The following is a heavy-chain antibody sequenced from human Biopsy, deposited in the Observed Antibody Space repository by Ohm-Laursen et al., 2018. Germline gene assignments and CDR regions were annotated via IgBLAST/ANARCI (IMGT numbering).Heavy chain of an antibody. V-gene: IGHV4-61*01. J-gene: IGHJ4*02. Sequence: SETLSLTCTVSGGSVSSGSFYWTWIRQPPGQGLEYIGYIYDRGSTANYNPSLESRVTMSVDMPKNQFSLKLSSVTAADTAIYYCARGMRSSGWPYFDSWGQGTLVIVSS. D-gene: IGHD6-19*01. CDR3: ARGMRSSGWPYFDS. CDR1: GGSVSSGSFY. CDR2: IYDRGSTA.